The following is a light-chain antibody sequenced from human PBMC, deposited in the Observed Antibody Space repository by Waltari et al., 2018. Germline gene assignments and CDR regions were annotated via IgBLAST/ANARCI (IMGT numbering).Light chain of an antibody. Sequence: DVVMTQSPLSLPVTPGEPASISCRSRESLLHSNGNTYLAWYLQKPGQSPQLRIYLGFTRASGVPDRFSGSGSGTDFTLKISRVEAEDVGIYYCMQAIRTPRTFAQGTKVEIK. CDR2: LGF. V-gene: IGKV2-28*01. J-gene: IGKJ1*01. CDR3: MQAIRTPRT. CDR1: ESLLHSNGNTY.